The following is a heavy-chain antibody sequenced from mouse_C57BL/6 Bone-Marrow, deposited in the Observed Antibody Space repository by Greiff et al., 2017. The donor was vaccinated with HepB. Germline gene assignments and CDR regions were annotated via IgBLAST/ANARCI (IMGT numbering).Heavy chain of an antibody. CDR3: ARSPITTGWYFDV. CDR1: GYTFTNYW. CDR2: IYPGGGYT. Sequence: QVQLQQSGAELVRPGTSVKMSCKASGYTFTNYWIGWAKQRPGHGLEWIGDIYPGGGYTNYNEKFKGKATLTADKSSSTAYMQFSSLTSEDSAIYYWARSPITTGWYFDVWGTGTTVTVSS. V-gene: IGHV1-63*01. J-gene: IGHJ1*03. D-gene: IGHD1-1*01.